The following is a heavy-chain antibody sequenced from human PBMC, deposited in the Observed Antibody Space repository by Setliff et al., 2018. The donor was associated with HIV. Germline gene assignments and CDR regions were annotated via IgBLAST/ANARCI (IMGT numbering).Heavy chain of an antibody. CDR1: GGSISSGGYY. D-gene: IGHD3-10*01. Sequence: SETLSLTCTVSGGSISSGGYYWSWIRQHPGKGLGWIGYIYYSGSTYYNPSLKTRVTISVDKSKNYFSLKMIPVTAADTAMYYCARDYYDDTYYSPGIYYLYYMDVWGKGTTVTVSS. CDR2: IYYSGST. J-gene: IGHJ6*03. V-gene: IGHV4-31*03. CDR3: ARDYYDDTYYSPGIYYLYYMDV.